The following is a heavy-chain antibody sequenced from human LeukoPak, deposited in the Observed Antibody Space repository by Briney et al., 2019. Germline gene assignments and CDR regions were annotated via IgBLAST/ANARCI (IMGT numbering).Heavy chain of an antibody. V-gene: IGHV3-30-3*01. D-gene: IGHD6-19*01. J-gene: IGHJ4*02. CDR2: ISYDGSNK. Sequence: GRSLRLSCAASGFTFSSYAMHWVRQAPGKGLEWVAVISYDGSNKYYADSVKGRFTISRDNSKNTLYLQMSSLRAEDTAVYYCARESLSSGSFDYWGQGTLVTVSS. CDR1: GFTFSSYA. CDR3: ARESLSSGSFDY.